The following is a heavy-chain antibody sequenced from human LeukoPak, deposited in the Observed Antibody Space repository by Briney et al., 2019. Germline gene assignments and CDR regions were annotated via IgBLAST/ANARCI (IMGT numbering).Heavy chain of an antibody. J-gene: IGHJ4*02. CDR2: IKQDGSEK. V-gene: IGHV3-7*01. CDR1: GFTFSSYW. D-gene: IGHD4-17*01. Sequence: GGSLRLSCAASGFTFSSYWMSWVRQAPGKGLEWVANIKQDGSEKYYVDSVKGRFTISRDNAKNSLYLQMNSLRSEDTAVYYCARDHEYGDYGPYFDYSGQRALATVSS. CDR3: ARDHEYGDYGPYFDY.